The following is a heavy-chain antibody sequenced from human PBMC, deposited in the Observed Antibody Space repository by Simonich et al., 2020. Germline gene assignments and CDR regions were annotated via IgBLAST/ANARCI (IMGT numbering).Heavy chain of an antibody. CDR1: GYTFTGYY. Sequence: QVQLVQSGAEVKKPGASVKVSCKASGYTFTGYYMHWVRQAPGQGLEWMGWINPNSGGKNYAQKFQGRVTMTRDTSISTAYMELSRLGTDDTAVYYCARGPRWTGDDAFDIWGQGTMVTVSS. J-gene: IGHJ3*02. CDR3: ARGPRWTGDDAFDI. D-gene: IGHD7-27*01. V-gene: IGHV1-2*02. CDR2: INPNSGGK.